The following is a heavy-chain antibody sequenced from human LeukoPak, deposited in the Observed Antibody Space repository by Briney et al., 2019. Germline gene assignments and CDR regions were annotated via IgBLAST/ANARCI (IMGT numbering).Heavy chain of an antibody. Sequence: PSETLSLTCTVSGGSFSFYFWHWIRQPPGEGLDWIGGIDNRGSTQYKPSLRSRGIISIDTSGNHFSLKLTSVTAADTAVYLCARDSDSGFQWGQGMLVTVSS. D-gene: IGHD3-16*01. J-gene: IGHJ4*02. CDR2: IDNRGST. CDR3: ARDSDSGFQ. CDR1: GGSFSFYF. V-gene: IGHV4-34*01.